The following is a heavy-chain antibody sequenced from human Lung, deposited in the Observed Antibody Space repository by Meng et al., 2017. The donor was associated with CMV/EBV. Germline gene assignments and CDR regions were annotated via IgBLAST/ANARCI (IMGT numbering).Heavy chain of an antibody. D-gene: IGHD1-26*01. CDR2: IDIDGRDI. Sequence: EVKLVESGGGIFQPGGYLRLSCSVSGFTLRNYWMHWVRQVPGKGLEWVSRIDIDGRDITYADSVRGRLTISRDTAKNTLYLEMNSLRVEDTAIYYCARGLEENLGWEMGYWGQGTLVTVSS. V-gene: IGHV3-74*03. CDR3: ARGLEENLGWEMGY. J-gene: IGHJ4*02. CDR1: GFTLRNYW.